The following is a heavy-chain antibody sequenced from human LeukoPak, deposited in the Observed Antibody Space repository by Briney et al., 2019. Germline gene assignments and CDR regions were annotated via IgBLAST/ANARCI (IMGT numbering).Heavy chain of an antibody. CDR2: ISYDGRNK. D-gene: IGHD4-17*01. Sequence: PGRSLRLSCAASGFTFSSYAMHWVRQAPGKGLEWVAVISYDGRNKYYADSVKGRFTISRDNSKNTLYLQMNSLRAEDTAVYYCARNGDPTLGYWGQGTLVTVSS. CDR1: GFTFSSYA. V-gene: IGHV3-30*04. J-gene: IGHJ4*02. CDR3: ARNGDPTLGY.